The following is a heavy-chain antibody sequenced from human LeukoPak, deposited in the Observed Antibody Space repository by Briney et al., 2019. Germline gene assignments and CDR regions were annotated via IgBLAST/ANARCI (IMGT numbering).Heavy chain of an antibody. V-gene: IGHV4-59*01. Sequence: PSETLSLTCTVSGGSISSYYWSWIRQPPGEGVEWIGYIYYSGSTNYNPSLKSRVTISVDTSKNQFSLKLSSVTAADTAVYYCARVNYDSSGYTLPYRYFDLWGRGTLVTVSS. CDR1: GGSISSYY. J-gene: IGHJ2*01. CDR3: ARVNYDSSGYTLPYRYFDL. CDR2: IYYSGST. D-gene: IGHD3-22*01.